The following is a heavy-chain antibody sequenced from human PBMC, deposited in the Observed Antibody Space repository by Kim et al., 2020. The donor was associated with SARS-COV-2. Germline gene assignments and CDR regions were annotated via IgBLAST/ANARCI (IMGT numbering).Heavy chain of an antibody. CDR1: GLSFSTYW. Sequence: GGSLRLSCVASGLSFSTYWMNWVRQAPGKGLVWVSRIKSDGSSTSYADSVKGRFTISRDNAKNTLDLQMNSLRAEDTAIYYCAREVIWEPSRQSDAFDIWGEGTTVTVSS. D-gene: IGHD1-26*01. J-gene: IGHJ3*02. V-gene: IGHV3-74*01. CDR3: AREVIWEPSRQSDAFDI. CDR2: IKSDGSST.